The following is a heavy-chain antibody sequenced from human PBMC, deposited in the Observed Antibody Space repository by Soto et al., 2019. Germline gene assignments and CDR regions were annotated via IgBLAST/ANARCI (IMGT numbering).Heavy chain of an antibody. CDR2: IYYSGST. CDR3: AREDWLGVNPAGFDY. V-gene: IGHV4-59*01. CDR1: GGSISSYY. D-gene: IGHD3-3*01. J-gene: IGHJ4*02. Sequence: SETLSLTCTVSGGSISSYYWSWIRQPPGKGLEWIGYIYYSGSTNYNPSLKSRVTISVDTSKNQFSLKLSSVTAADTAVYYCAREDWLGVNPAGFDYWGQGTLVTVSS.